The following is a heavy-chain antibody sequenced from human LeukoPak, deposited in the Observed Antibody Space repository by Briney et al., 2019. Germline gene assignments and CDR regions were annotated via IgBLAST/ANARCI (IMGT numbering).Heavy chain of an antibody. CDR3: AGSLGYCTSNVCYLKY. J-gene: IGHJ4*02. D-gene: IGHD2-8*01. CDR2: ISAQHGQT. Sequence: ASVKVSCKASGYSEDFYGITWVRQVAGQGLEWMGWISAQHGQTEYAPNSQDRVTMTTDTYTNTAYMELRSLRSDDTAVYYCAGSLGYCTSNVCYLKYWGQGTLVTVSS. CDR1: GYSEDFYG. V-gene: IGHV1-18*01.